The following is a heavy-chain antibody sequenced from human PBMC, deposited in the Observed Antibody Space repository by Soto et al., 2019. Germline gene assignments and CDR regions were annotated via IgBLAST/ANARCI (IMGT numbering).Heavy chain of an antibody. Sequence: SETLSLTCTVFGGSISSYYWSWIRQPPGKGLEWIGYIYYSGSTNYNPSLKSRVTISVDTSKNQFSLKLSSVTAADTAVYYCARVSDSGSWYYYMDVWGKGTTVTVSS. J-gene: IGHJ6*03. CDR2: IYYSGST. V-gene: IGHV4-59*01. D-gene: IGHD3-10*01. CDR1: GGSISSYY. CDR3: ARVSDSGSWYYYMDV.